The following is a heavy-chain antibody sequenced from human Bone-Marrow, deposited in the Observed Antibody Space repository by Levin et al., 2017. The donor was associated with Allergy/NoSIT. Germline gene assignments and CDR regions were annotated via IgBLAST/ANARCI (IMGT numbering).Heavy chain of an antibody. V-gene: IGHV3-21*01. CDR3: ARDSPSNYYDAFDI. Sequence: KAGGSLRLSCAASGFTFSSYSMNWVRQAPGKGLEWVSSISSSSSYIYYADSVKGRFTISRDNAKNSLYLQMNSLRAEDTAVYYCARDSPSNYYDAFDIWGQGTMVTVSS. CDR2: ISSSSSYI. D-gene: IGHD3-10*01. CDR1: GFTFSSYS. J-gene: IGHJ3*02.